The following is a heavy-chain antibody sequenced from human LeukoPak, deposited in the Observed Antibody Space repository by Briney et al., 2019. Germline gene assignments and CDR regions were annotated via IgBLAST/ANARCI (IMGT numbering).Heavy chain of an antibody. D-gene: IGHD1-1*01. J-gene: IGHJ4*02. CDR2: IYHSGST. V-gene: IGHV4-30-2*01. CDR1: GGSISSGGYS. Sequence: PSGTLSLTCAVSGGSISSGGYSWSWIRQPPGKGLEWIGYIYHSGSTYYNPSLKSRVTISVDRSKNQFSLKLSSVTAADTAVYYCARQADDGYFDYWGQGTLVTVSS. CDR3: ARQADDGYFDY.